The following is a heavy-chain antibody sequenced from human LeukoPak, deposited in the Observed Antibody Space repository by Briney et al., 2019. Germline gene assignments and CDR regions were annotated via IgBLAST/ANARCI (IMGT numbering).Heavy chain of an antibody. Sequence: ASVKVSCKATGYTFTSYGISWVRQAPGQGLEWMGWISAYNGNTNYAQKLQGRVTMTTDTSTSTAYMELRSLRSDDTAVYYCARDLRGYSYGYGFDYWGQGTLVTVSS. CDR1: GYTFTSYG. CDR3: ARDLRGYSYGYGFDY. CDR2: ISAYNGNT. D-gene: IGHD5-18*01. V-gene: IGHV1-18*01. J-gene: IGHJ4*02.